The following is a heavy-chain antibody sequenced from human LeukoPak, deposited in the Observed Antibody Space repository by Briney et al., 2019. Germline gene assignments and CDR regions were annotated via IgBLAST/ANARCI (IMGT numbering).Heavy chain of an antibody. Sequence: GGSLRLSCAASGFTFSSYSMNWVRQAPGKGLEWVSSISSSNTYIYYADSVKGRFTISRDNAKNSLYLQMNSLRAEDTAVYYCAKDTVKYSSGWYLYFDYWGQGTLVTVSS. J-gene: IGHJ4*02. CDR1: GFTFSSYS. CDR3: AKDTVKYSSGWYLYFDY. D-gene: IGHD6-19*01. V-gene: IGHV3-21*04. CDR2: ISSSNTYI.